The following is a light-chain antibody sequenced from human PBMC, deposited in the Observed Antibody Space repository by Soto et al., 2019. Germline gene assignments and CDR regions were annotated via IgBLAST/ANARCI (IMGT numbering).Light chain of an antibody. CDR1: QRINIY. J-gene: IGKJ5*01. CDR2: SAS. CDR3: QQSFSTPT. V-gene: IGKV1-39*01. Sequence: DIQMTQSPYSLSTSIRARVTITCRASQRINIYLNWYRQKPGKAPELLIYSASNLQSGVPSRFSGSGSGTDFTLTISGLQSEDFATYYCQQSFSTPTFGQGTRLEIK.